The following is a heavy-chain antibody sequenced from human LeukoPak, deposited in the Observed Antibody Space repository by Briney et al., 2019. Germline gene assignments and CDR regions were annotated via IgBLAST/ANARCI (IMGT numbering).Heavy chain of an antibody. D-gene: IGHD6-13*01. Sequence: ASVKVSCKASGYTFTSYYMHWVRQAPGQGLEWMGWINPNSGGTNYAQKFQGRVTMTRDTSISTAYMELSRLRSDDTAVYYCARVRRLAAGTFFDYWGQGTLVTVSS. CDR3: ARVRRLAAGTFFDY. CDR1: GYTFTSYY. J-gene: IGHJ4*02. CDR2: INPNSGGT. V-gene: IGHV1-2*02.